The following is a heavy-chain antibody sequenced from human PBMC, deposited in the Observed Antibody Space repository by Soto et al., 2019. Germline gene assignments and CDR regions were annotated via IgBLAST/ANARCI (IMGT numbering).Heavy chain of an antibody. V-gene: IGHV3-74*01. J-gene: IGHJ6*02. CDR3: ARGDCSGGSCFPGGMDV. Sequence: EVQLVESGGGLVQPGGSLRLSCAASGFTFSTYWMHWVRQAPGKGLVWVSRINGDGSSTSYADSVKGRFTISRDNAKNTLYLQMNSLRAEDTAVYYCARGDCSGGSCFPGGMDVWGQGTTVTVSS. CDR2: INGDGSST. CDR1: GFTFSTYW. D-gene: IGHD2-15*01.